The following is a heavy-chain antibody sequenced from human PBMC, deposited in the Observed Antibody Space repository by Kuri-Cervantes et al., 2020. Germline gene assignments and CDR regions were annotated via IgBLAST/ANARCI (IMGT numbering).Heavy chain of an antibody. CDR2: FDPEDGET. D-gene: IGHD3-10*01. J-gene: IGHJ4*02. V-gene: IGHV1-24*01. CDR3: ARDRGVIPLIDY. CDR1: GYTFTSYG. Sequence: ASVKVSCKASGYTFTSYGISWVRQAPGQGLEWMGGFDPEDGETIYAQKFQGRVTMTEDTSTDTAYMELSSLRSEDTAVYYCARDRGVIPLIDYWGQGTLVTVSS.